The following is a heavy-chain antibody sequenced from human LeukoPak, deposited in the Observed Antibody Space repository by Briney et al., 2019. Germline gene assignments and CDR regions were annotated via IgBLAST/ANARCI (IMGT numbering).Heavy chain of an antibody. CDR2: IIHDGSNK. D-gene: IGHD3-10*01. CDR3: AKGWGYHFASGSSYFDY. V-gene: IGHV3-30*18. Sequence: GGSLRLSCVASGFTFSNYGMHWVRQAPGKGLEWVAVIIHDGSNKYYADSVRGRFTISRDNSKNTVYLQMNRLRAEDTAVYYCAKGWGYHFASGSSYFDYWGRGILVTVSS. J-gene: IGHJ4*02. CDR1: GFTFSNYG.